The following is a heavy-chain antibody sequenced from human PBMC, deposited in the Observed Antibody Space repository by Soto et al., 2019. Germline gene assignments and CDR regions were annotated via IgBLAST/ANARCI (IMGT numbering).Heavy chain of an antibody. CDR2: IYWDADK. Sequence: QITLKESGPTLVKPTQTLTLTCTFSGFSLSTSGVGLGWIRHPPGKALEWLALIYWDADKRYSPSLKSRLTITKDTSKNQVVLTMTNMDPVYTATYYCAHSLIPNWGSRGAFDYWGQGTLVTVSS. V-gene: IGHV2-5*02. CDR3: AHSLIPNWGSRGAFDY. J-gene: IGHJ4*02. D-gene: IGHD7-27*01. CDR1: GFSLSTSGVG.